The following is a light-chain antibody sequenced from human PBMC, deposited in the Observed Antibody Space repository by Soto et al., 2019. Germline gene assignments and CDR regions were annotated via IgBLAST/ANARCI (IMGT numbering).Light chain of an antibody. Sequence: AIQMTQSPSSLSASVGDRVTITCRASQDIRKDLAWYQQKPGKAPQILIYGASTLQTGVASRFSGSGSATDFTLTISSLQPEDSAAYYCQQYGSSPITFGQGTRLEI. CDR2: GAS. CDR1: QDIRKD. V-gene: IGKV1-6*01. CDR3: QQYGSSPIT. J-gene: IGKJ5*01.